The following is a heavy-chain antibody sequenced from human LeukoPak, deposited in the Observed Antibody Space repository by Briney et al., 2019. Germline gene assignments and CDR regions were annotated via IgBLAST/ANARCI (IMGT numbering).Heavy chain of an antibody. CDR2: IHSGGTT. CDR1: GFTLSSNY. J-gene: IGHJ4*02. D-gene: IGHD3-22*01. V-gene: IGHV3-66*01. Sequence: GGSLRLSCTASGFTLSSNYMTWVRQAPGEGVECVSLIHSGGTTDYSDSVKGRFTISRDNSKNMLYLQMNSLRVEDTAVYYCAAKWLLRRYWGQGTLVTVSS. CDR3: AAKWLLRRY.